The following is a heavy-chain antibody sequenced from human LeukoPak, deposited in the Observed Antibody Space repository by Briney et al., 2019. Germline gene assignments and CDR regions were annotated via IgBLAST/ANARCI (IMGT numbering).Heavy chain of an antibody. Sequence: PGRSLRLSCAASGFTFDDYAMHWVRQAPGKGLEWVSVIYSGGSTYYADSVKGRFTISRDNSKNTLYLQMNSLRAEDTAVYYCARDNSYGYHYWGQGTLVTVSS. D-gene: IGHD5-18*01. CDR1: GFTFDDYA. CDR2: IYSGGST. CDR3: ARDNSYGYHY. J-gene: IGHJ4*02. V-gene: IGHV3-66*01.